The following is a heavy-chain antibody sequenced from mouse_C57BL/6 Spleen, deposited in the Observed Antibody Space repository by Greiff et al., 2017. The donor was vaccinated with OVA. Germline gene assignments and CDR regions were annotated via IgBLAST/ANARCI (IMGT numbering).Heavy chain of an antibody. V-gene: IGHV1-15*01. CDR3: NCAWFAY. Sequence: ESGAELVRPGASVTLSCKASGYTFTDYEMHWVKQTPVHGLEWIGAIDPETGGTAYNQKFKGKAILTADKSSSTAYMELRSLTSEDSAVYYCNCAWFAYWGQGTLVTVSA. CDR2: IDPETGGT. CDR1: GYTFTDYE. J-gene: IGHJ3*01.